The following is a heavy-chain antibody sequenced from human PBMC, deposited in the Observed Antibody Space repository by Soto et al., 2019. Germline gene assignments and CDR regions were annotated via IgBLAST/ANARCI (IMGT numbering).Heavy chain of an antibody. V-gene: IGHV4-30-4*01. D-gene: IGHD5-18*01. J-gene: IGHJ6*02. CDR2: IYYSGST. Sequence: PSETLSLTCTVSGGSISSGDYYWSWIRQPPGKGLEWIGYIYYSGSTYYNPSLKSRVTISVDTSKNQFSLKLSSVTAADTAVYYCARVGCIYGIGIEMDVWGQGTTVTVSS. CDR3: ARVGCIYGIGIEMDV. CDR1: GGSISSGDYY.